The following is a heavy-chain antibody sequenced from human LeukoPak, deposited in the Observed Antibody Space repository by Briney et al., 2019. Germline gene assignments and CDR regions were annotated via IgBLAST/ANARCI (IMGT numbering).Heavy chain of an antibody. V-gene: IGHV4-39*02. D-gene: IGHD6-19*01. J-gene: IGHJ5*02. Sequence: PSETLSLTCTVSAGSISGSRYYWGWIRQPPGKGLEWIGSIYYSGTTHYNPSLKTRVTMSVDTSKSHFSLKLSSVTAADTAVYYCARLRLAVSGTPWDWFDPWGQGTLVTVSS. CDR3: ARLRLAVSGTPWDWFDP. CDR2: IYYSGTT. CDR1: AGSISGSRYY.